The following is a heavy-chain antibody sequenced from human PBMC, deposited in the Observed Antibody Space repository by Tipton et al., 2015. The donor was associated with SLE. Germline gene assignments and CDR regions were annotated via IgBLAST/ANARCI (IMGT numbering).Heavy chain of an antibody. V-gene: IGHV4-30-4*08. J-gene: IGHJ4*02. CDR1: GGSVSSRSYY. Sequence: TLSLTCTVSGGSVSSRSYYWTWIRQPPGKGLAWIGFIYHSGNTFYNPSLESRLTMSVDTSKNQFSLTLTSVTAADTAVYYCARGNSGFDYWGQGNLVTVSS. D-gene: IGHD1-1*01. CDR2: IYHSGNT. CDR3: ARGNSGFDY.